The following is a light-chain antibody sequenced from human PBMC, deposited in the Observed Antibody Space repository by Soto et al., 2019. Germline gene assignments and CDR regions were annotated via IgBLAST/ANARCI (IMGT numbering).Light chain of an antibody. J-gene: IGKJ4*01. Sequence: EIVLTQSPCTLSLSPGERATLSCRASQSVSTSSLAWYQQRAGQAPRLLIYGASRRDTGIPDRFSGSGSGTDFSLTISRLEPEDFAVYYCQQYGSSPLTFGGGTKVEIK. V-gene: IGKV3-20*01. CDR2: GAS. CDR3: QQYGSSPLT. CDR1: QSVSTSS.